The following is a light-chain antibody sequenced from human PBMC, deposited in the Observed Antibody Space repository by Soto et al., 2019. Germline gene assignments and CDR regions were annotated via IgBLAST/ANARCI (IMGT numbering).Light chain of an antibody. J-gene: IGKJ2*01. CDR1: QSISSW. V-gene: IGKV1-5*03. CDR2: KAS. CDR3: QQYNSYSET. Sequence: DIQMAQYPSTLSASVGDRVTITCRASQSISSWLAWYQQKPGKAPKLLIYKASSLESGVPSRFSGSGSGTEFTLTISSPQPDDFATYYCQQYNSYSETFGQGTKLEIK.